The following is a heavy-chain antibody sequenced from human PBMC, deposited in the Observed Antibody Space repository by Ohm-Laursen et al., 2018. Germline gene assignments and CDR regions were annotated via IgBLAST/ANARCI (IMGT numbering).Heavy chain of an antibody. CDR3: ARDLIAYCPTTSCDNFGMDV. D-gene: IGHD2-2*01. CDR2: IFHSGIT. Sequence: PGTLSLTWTVSGGSVSSGSYYWSWMRQPPGKGLESIGYIFHSGITDYNPSLKSRLTISVDTSKNQFSLKLTSVTAADTAVYYCARDLIAYCPTTSCDNFGMDVWGQGTTVTVSS. V-gene: IGHV4-61*01. CDR1: GGSVSSGSYY. J-gene: IGHJ6*02.